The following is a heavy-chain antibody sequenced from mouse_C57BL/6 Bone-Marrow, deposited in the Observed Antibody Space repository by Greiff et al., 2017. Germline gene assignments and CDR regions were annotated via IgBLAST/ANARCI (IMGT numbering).Heavy chain of an antibody. CDR2: IYPSDSET. Sequence: VQLQQPGAELVRPGSSVKMSCKASGYTFTSYWMAWVKQRPGKGLEWIGNIYPSDSETNYNQKFKDKATLTVDKSSSTAYMQLSSLTSEDSAVYYCAIARYWYFDVWGTGTTVTVSS. CDR1: GYTFTSYW. D-gene: IGHD6-1*01. CDR3: AIARYWYFDV. V-gene: IGHV1-61*01. J-gene: IGHJ1*03.